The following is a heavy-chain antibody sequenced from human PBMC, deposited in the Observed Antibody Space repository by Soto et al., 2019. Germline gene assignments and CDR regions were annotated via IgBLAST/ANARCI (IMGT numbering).Heavy chain of an antibody. Sequence: SETLSLTCTVSCGSISSYYWSWIRQPPGKGLEWIGYIYYSGSTNYNPSLKSRVTISVDTSKNQFSLKLSSVTAADTAVYYCARSSTSANYFDYWGQGTLVTVSS. CDR3: ARSSTSANYFDY. CDR2: IYYSGST. CDR1: CGSISSYY. J-gene: IGHJ4*02. D-gene: IGHD2-2*01. V-gene: IGHV4-59*01.